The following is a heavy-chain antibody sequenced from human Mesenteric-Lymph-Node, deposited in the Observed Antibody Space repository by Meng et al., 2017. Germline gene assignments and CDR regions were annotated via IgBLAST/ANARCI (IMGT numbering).Heavy chain of an antibody. CDR3: ARYVFDSSSLYSNWFDP. J-gene: IGHJ5*02. Sequence: GIALVLPLPAPSLPCVRSGGSLSIGSSSSGWTRQLQGKGLEWIAYINYRGSTYFRPSLKSRVTISVDTSKNQLSLKLSSMTAADTAVYYCARYVFDSSSLYSNWFDPWGQGTLVTVSS. CDR2: INYRGST. CDR1: GGSLSIGSSS. V-gene: IGHV4-31*02. D-gene: IGHD3-22*01.